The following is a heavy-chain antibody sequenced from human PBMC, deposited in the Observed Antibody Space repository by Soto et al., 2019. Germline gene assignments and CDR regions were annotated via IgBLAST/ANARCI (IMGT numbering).Heavy chain of an antibody. Sequence: QVQLQESGPGLVKPSETLSLTCTVSGGSVSSATDYWIWIRQPPGTGLELIGYTAYSGTTDRNASLMRRVTISKDTSKNQFALTLSSVTAAATAVYSCARQSSYDSAHYHYWLDPWGRGILATVSS. J-gene: IGHJ5*02. CDR1: GGSVSSATDY. CDR3: ARQSSYDSAHYHYWLDP. V-gene: IGHV4-61*01. D-gene: IGHD3-22*01. CDR2: TAYSGTT.